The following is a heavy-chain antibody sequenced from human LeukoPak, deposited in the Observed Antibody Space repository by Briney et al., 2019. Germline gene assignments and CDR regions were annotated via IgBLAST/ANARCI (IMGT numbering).Heavy chain of an antibody. J-gene: IGHJ4*02. Sequence: PSETLSLTCTVSGYSISSGYYWGWIRQPPGKGLEWIGSIYHSGSTYYNPSLKSRVTISVDTSKNQFSLKLTSMTAADTAVYYCARGFRGPNFDYWGQGTLVTVSS. CDR1: GYSISSGYY. CDR2: IYHSGST. D-gene: IGHD3-10*01. CDR3: ARGFRGPNFDY. V-gene: IGHV4-38-2*02.